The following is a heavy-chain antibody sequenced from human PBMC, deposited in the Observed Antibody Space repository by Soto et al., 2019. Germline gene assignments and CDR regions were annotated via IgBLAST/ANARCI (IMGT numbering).Heavy chain of an antibody. D-gene: IGHD2-15*01. Sequence: SVKVSCKVSGGTFSSYAISWVRQAPGQGLEWMGGIIPIFGTANYAQKFQGRVTITADESTSTAYMELSSLRSEDTAVYYCARELAATYCSGGSCSQYYYYYYGMDVWGQGTTVTVSS. CDR3: ARELAATYCSGGSCSQYYYYYYGMDV. J-gene: IGHJ6*02. CDR1: GGTFSSYA. CDR2: IIPIFGTA. V-gene: IGHV1-69*13.